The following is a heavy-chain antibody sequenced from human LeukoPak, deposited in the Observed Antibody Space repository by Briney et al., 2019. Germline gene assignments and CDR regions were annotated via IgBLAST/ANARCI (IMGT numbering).Heavy chain of an antibody. V-gene: IGHV1-18*01. CDR3: ARDSSGWYKEVDYYYYYGMDV. J-gene: IGHJ6*02. D-gene: IGHD6-19*01. CDR1: GYTFTSYG. Sequence: ASVKVSCKASGYTFTSYGISWVRQAPGQGLEWMGLISAYNGNTNYAQKLQGRVTMTTDTSTSTAYMELRSLRSDDTAVYYCARDSSGWYKEVDYYYYYGMDVWGQGTTVTVSS. CDR2: ISAYNGNT.